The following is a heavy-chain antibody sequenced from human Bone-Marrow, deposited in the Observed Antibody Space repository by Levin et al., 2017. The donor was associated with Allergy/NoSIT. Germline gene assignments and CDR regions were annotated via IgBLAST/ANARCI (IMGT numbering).Heavy chain of an antibody. Sequence: GGSLRLSCAASAFTFSNYHLSWIRQAPGKGLEWVSYISPGGETIYYADSVKGRFAISRDNAKNSLYLQMNSLRAGDTAVYYCARTVGFDYWGQGTLVTVSS. CDR2: ISPGGETI. D-gene: IGHD1-26*01. CDR3: ARTVGFDY. V-gene: IGHV3-11*01. CDR1: AFTFSNYH. J-gene: IGHJ4*02.